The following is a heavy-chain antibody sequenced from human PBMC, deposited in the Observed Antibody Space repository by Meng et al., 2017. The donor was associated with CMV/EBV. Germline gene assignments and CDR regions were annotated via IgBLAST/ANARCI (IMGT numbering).Heavy chain of an antibody. J-gene: IGHJ6*02. V-gene: IGHV3-21*01. CDR1: GFTFSSYS. CDR2: ISSSSSYI. CDR3: VGGIVVVPAAIHYYYYGMDV. D-gene: IGHD2-2*01. Sequence: LTGAASGFTFSSYSMNWVRQAPGKGLEWVSSISSSSSYIYYADSVKGRFTISRDNAKNSLYLQMNSLRAEDTAVYYCVGGIVVVPAAIHYYYYGMDVWGQGTTVTVSS.